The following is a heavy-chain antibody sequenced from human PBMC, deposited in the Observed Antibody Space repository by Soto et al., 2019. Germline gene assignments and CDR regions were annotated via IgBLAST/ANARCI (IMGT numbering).Heavy chain of an antibody. J-gene: IGHJ5*01. CDR1: GFNFRMYE. CDR3: ARYGTRGDW. D-gene: IGHD3-10*01. CDR2: ISSSGLTT. V-gene: IGHV3-48*03. Sequence: PGGSLRLSCQASGFNFRMYEMHWVRKAPGKGLEWVSYISSSGLTTYYADFAEGRSTISRDNAKDSLYLHLNSLRVGDTAVHYCARYGTRGDWWGLGTQVTVSS.